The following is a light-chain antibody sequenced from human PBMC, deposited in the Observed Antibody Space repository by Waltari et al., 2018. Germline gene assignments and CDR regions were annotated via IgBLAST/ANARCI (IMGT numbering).Light chain of an antibody. CDR1: SGHSRYT. CDR2: LTIDGTH. J-gene: IGLJ2*01. Sequence: QVVLTQSPSASASLGASVKITCTLSSGHSRYTIPWLQHKPEKGPRYLMTLTIDGTHSKGEGIPHRFSGSSSGSGRYPTISGLRSEDEADYYSQTWDPGLVVFGGGKKLTVL. V-gene: IGLV4-69*01. CDR3: QTWDPGLVV.